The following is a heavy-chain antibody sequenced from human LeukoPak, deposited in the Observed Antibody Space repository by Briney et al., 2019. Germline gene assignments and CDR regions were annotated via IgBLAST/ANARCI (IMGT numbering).Heavy chain of an antibody. CDR2: IYHSGST. CDR1: GYSISSGYY. Sequence: SETLSLTCTVSGYSISSGYYWGWIRQPPGKGLEWIGSIYHSGSTYYNPSLKSRVTISVDTSKNQFSLKLSSVTAADTAVYYCASLYGAYIASFWGQGTLVTVSS. CDR3: ASLYGAYIASF. J-gene: IGHJ4*02. D-gene: IGHD4-17*01. V-gene: IGHV4-38-2*02.